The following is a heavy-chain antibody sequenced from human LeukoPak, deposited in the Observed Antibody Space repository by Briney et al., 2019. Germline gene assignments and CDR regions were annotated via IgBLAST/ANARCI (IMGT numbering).Heavy chain of an antibody. J-gene: IGHJ4*02. V-gene: IGHV1-2*02. CDR1: GYTFTGYY. CDR2: INPNRGGT. CDR3: ARVLEYSYGYIRY. Sequence: GAPVKVSCKASGYTFTGYYMHWVRQAPGQGLEWMGWINPNRGGTNYAQKFQGRVTMTRDTSISTAYMELSRLRSDDTAVYYCARVLEYSYGYIRYWGQGTLVTVSS. D-gene: IGHD5-18*01.